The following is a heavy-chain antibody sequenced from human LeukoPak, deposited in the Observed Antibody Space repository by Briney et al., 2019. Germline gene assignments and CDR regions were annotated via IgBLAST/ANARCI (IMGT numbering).Heavy chain of an antibody. J-gene: IGHJ4*02. Sequence: GGSLRLSCAASGFTFSNYNMNWVRQAPGKGLEWVSYISSSSSTIYYADSVKGRFTISRDNAKNSLYLQMNSLRAEDTAVYYCARGTDYRDSWGQGTLVTVSS. CDR3: ARGTDYRDS. CDR2: ISSSSSTI. CDR1: GFTFSNYN. D-gene: IGHD4-11*01. V-gene: IGHV3-48*01.